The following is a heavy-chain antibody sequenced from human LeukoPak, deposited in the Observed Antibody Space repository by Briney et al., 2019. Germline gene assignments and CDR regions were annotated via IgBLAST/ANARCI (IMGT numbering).Heavy chain of an antibody. CDR2: IYSGGST. Sequence: GGSLRLSCAASGFTVSSNYMGWVRQAPGKGLEWVSVIYSGGSTYYADSVKGRFTISRHNSKNTLYLQINSLRAEDTAVYYCARFIGYYYGMDVWGQGTTVTVSS. CDR3: ARFIGYYYGMDV. J-gene: IGHJ6*02. V-gene: IGHV3-53*04. CDR1: GFTVSSNY.